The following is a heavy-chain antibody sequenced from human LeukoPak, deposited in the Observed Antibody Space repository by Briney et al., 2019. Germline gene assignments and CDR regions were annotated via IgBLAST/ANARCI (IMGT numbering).Heavy chain of an antibody. D-gene: IGHD6-19*01. CDR3: ARTMPSSGWPHYMDV. CDR2: IIPIFGTA. V-gene: IGHV1-69*13. CDR1: GGTFSSYA. J-gene: IGHJ6*03. Sequence: SVKVSCKASGGTFSSYAISWVRQAPGQGLEWMGGIIPIFGTANYAQKFQGRVTITADESTSTAYMELSSLRSEDTAVYYCARTMPSSGWPHYMDVWGKGTTVTVSS.